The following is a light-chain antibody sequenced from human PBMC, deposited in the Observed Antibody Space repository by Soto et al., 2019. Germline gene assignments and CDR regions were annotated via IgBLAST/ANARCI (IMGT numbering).Light chain of an antibody. CDR2: GAS. CDR3: QQYKDWPTT. CDR1: QSVSRK. V-gene: IGKV3D-15*01. Sequence: EIVMTQSPATLSVSPGERATLSCRASQSVSRKLAWYQQKPGQAPRLLIYGASSRATGIPDRFSGGGSGTDFTLTISSLQSEDLGVYYCQQYKDWPTTFGQGTKVDIK. J-gene: IGKJ1*01.